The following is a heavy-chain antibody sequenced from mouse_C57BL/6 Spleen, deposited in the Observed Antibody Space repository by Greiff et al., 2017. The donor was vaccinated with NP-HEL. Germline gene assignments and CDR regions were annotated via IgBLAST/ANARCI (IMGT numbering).Heavy chain of an antibody. D-gene: IGHD1-1*01. CDR3: AREVGWYYAMDY. CDR2: ISDGGSYT. Sequence: EVQVVESGGGLVKPGGSLKLSCAASGFTFSSYAMSWVRQTPEKRLEWVATISDGGSYTYYPDNVKGRFTISRDNAKNNLYLQMSHLKSEDTAMYYCAREVGWYYAMDYWGQGTSVTVSS. J-gene: IGHJ4*01. V-gene: IGHV5-4*01. CDR1: GFTFSSYA.